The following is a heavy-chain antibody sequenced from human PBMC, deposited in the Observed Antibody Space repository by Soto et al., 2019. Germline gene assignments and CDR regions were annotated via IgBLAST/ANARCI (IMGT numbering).Heavy chain of an antibody. D-gene: IGHD3-10*01. V-gene: IGHV1-69*13. CDR1: GGSFSRYA. CDR2: IIPIFGTA. CDR3: ASTPTRGARGLWFGELSLGGMDV. Sequence: SGKVCCKAPGGSFSRYAISLGRQAPGQGLEWIGGIIPIFGTANYAQKFQGRVTITADESTSTADMELSSLRSEDTAVYYCASTPTRGARGLWFGELSLGGMDVWGQGTTVTVSS. J-gene: IGHJ6*02.